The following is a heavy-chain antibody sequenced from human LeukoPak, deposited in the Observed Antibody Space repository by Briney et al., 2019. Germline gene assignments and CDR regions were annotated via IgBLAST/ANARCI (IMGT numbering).Heavy chain of an antibody. V-gene: IGHV4-38-2*02. Sequence: PSETLSLTCGVSGYSISSGYHWGWIRQPPGKGLEWLGNVFQSGSTYYNPSLKSRVTISVDTSKNQFSLKLSSLTAADTAVYRCARERSSSWFIEFWGQGILVAVSS. CDR1: GYSISSGYH. CDR2: VFQSGST. CDR3: ARERSSSWFIEF. J-gene: IGHJ4*02. D-gene: IGHD6-13*01.